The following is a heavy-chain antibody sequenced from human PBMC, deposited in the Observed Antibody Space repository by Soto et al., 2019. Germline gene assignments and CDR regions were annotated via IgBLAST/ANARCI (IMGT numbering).Heavy chain of an antibody. Sequence: ASVQVSCKASGYTFTSYGISWVRQAPGQGLEWMGWISAYNGNTNYAQKLQGRVTMTTDTSTSTAYMELWSLRSDDTAVYYCARSGTHYGSGRGGWFDPWGQGTLVTVSS. CDR2: ISAYNGNT. D-gene: IGHD3-10*01. V-gene: IGHV1-18*01. CDR3: ARSGTHYGSGRGGWFDP. CDR1: GYTFTSYG. J-gene: IGHJ5*02.